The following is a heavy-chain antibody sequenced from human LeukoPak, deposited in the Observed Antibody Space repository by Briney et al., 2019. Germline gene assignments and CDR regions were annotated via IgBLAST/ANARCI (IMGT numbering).Heavy chain of an antibody. Sequence: ASVKVSCKASGYTFTGYYMHWARQAPGQGLEWMGRINPNSGGTNYAQKFQGRVTMTRDTSISTAYMELNSLRSEDTAVYYCARFPYNWNDWGQGTLVTVSS. CDR1: GYTFTGYY. J-gene: IGHJ4*02. CDR2: INPNSGGT. CDR3: ARFPYNWND. D-gene: IGHD1-1*01. V-gene: IGHV1-2*06.